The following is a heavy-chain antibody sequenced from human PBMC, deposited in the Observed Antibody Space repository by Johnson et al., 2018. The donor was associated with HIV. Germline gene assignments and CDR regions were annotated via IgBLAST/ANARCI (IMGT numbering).Heavy chain of an antibody. CDR3: AKDTGAYYDTFLAFDI. J-gene: IGHJ3*02. CDR2: ISYDGSNK. V-gene: IGHV3-30*19. D-gene: IGHD3-22*01. Sequence: QVQLVESGGGVVQPGGSLRLSCAASGFTFNNYGMHWVRQSPGKGLEWVAVISYDGSNKYYADSVKGRFTISRDNSKNTLYLEMNSLRAEDTAVYYCAKDTGAYYDTFLAFDIWGQGTMVTVSS. CDR1: GFTFNNYG.